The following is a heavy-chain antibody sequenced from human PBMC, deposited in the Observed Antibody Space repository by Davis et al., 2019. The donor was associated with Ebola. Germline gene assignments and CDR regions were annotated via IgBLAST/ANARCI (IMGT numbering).Heavy chain of an antibody. Sequence: GESLKISCAASGFTFSSYGMHWVRQAPGKGLEWVAVIWYDGSNKYYADSVKGRFTISRDNSKNTLYLQMNSLRAEDTAVYYCARDYWGAEGSMVQGVNYFDYWGQGTLVTVSS. CDR3: ARDYWGAEGSMVQGVNYFDY. CDR1: GFTFSSYG. D-gene: IGHD3-10*01. J-gene: IGHJ4*02. CDR2: IWYDGSNK. V-gene: IGHV3-33*08.